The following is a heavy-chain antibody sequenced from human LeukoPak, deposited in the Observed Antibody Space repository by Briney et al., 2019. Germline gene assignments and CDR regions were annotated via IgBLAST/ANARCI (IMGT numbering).Heavy chain of an antibody. Sequence: PGGSLRLSCAASGFSFSSYAMSWVRQAPGKGLEWVSAISGSGGSTYYADSVKGRFTISRDNSKNTLYLQMNSLRAEDTAVYYCAKDPSYFGVVIRFDYWGQGTLVTVSS. CDR2: ISGSGGST. CDR1: GFSFSSYA. CDR3: AKDPSYFGVVIRFDY. D-gene: IGHD3-3*01. V-gene: IGHV3-23*01. J-gene: IGHJ4*02.